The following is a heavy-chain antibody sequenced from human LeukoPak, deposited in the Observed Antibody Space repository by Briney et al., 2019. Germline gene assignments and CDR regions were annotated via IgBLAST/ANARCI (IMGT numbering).Heavy chain of an antibody. CDR3: ARSPTTVTTLFDY. D-gene: IGHD4-17*01. CDR1: GDSVSSNSAA. V-gene: IGHV6-1*01. CDR2: TYYRPKWYN. J-gene: IGHJ4*02. Sequence: SQTLSLTCAISGDSVSSNSAAWNWIRQSPLRGLEWLGRTYYRPKWYNDYAVSVKSRITINPDTSKNQFSLQLNSVTPEDTAVYYCARSPTTVTTLFDYWGQGTLVTVSS.